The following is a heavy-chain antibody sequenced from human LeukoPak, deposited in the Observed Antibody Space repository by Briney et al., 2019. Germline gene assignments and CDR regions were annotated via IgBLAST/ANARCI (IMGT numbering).Heavy chain of an antibody. J-gene: IGHJ5*02. V-gene: IGHV3-48*01. CDR2: ISSSSRTI. CDR1: GFTFSNYN. CDR3: ARDSSSWYNWFDP. Sequence: PGGSLRLSCAVSGFTFSNYNMNWVRQAPGRGLEWIADISSSSRTIHYANSVQGRFTISRDNAKNSLYLQMNSLRAEDTAVYYCARDSSSWYNWFDPWGQGTLVTVSS. D-gene: IGHD6-13*01.